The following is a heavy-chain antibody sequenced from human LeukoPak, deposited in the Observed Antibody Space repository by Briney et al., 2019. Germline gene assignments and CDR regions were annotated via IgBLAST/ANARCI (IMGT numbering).Heavy chain of an antibody. CDR2: IHYSGST. V-gene: IGHV4-59*01. Sequence: SETLSLTCTVSGGSISSYYWSWIRQPPGKGLEWIGYIHYSGSTNYNPSLKSRVTISVDTSKNQFSLKLSSVTAADTAVYYCARDGYGTLRSFDYWGQGTLVTVSS. J-gene: IGHJ4*02. CDR3: ARDGYGTLRSFDY. CDR1: GGSISSYY. D-gene: IGHD5-18*01.